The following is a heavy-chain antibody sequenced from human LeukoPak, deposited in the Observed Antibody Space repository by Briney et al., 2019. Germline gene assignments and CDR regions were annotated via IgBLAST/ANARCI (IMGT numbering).Heavy chain of an antibody. CDR3: AGQGSYPDAFDI. J-gene: IGHJ3*02. Sequence: ASVKVSYKASGYTFTGYYMHWVRQAPGQGLEWMGWINPNSGGTNYAQKFQGRVTMTRDTSINTAYMELSRLRSDDTAVYYCAGQGSYPDAFDIWGQGTMVTVSS. CDR2: INPNSGGT. CDR1: GYTFTGYY. D-gene: IGHD1-26*01. V-gene: IGHV1-2*02.